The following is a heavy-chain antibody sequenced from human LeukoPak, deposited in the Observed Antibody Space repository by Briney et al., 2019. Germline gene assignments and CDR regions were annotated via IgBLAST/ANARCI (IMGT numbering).Heavy chain of an antibody. V-gene: IGHV4-59*08. D-gene: IGHD6-19*01. CDR3: ARAVSGRFDY. CDR1: GGSMSPYH. CDR2: IYYSGST. Sequence: SETLSLTCTVSGGSMSPYHWGWIRQPPGKGLEWTGYIYYSGSTNYNPSLKSRVTIPVDTSKNQFSLKLSSVTAADTAIYYCARAVSGRFDYWGQGTLVTVSS. J-gene: IGHJ4*02.